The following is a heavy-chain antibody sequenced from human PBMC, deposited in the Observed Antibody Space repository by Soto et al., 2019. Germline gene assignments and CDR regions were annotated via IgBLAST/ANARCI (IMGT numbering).Heavy chain of an antibody. CDR3: AKQSPYSNSWYGIDY. D-gene: IGHD6-13*01. J-gene: IGHJ4*02. CDR1: GFTFSTYA. CDR2: ISGSGGST. Sequence: EVQLLESGGGLVQPGGSLRLSCAASGFTFSTYAMNWVRQAPGMGLEWVLGISGSGGSTHYADAVKGRFTISRDNSKNTLNLQRNSLRAEDTAAYYCAKQSPYSNSWYGIDYWGQGTLVIVST. V-gene: IGHV3-23*01.